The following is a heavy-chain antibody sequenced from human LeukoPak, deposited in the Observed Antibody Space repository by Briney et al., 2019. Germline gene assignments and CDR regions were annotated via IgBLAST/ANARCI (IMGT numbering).Heavy chain of an antibody. CDR1: GGSVYSGTYY. D-gene: IGHD6-19*01. CDR3: ARIKSSGWYYDY. Sequence: SETLSLTCIVSGGSVYSGTYYWSWVRQPPGKGLEWIGYVYYSGSTNYNPSLKSRVTISLDTSKDQFSLRLSSVTAADTAVYYCARIKSSGWYYDYWGQGTLVTVSS. V-gene: IGHV4-61*01. J-gene: IGHJ4*02. CDR2: VYYSGST.